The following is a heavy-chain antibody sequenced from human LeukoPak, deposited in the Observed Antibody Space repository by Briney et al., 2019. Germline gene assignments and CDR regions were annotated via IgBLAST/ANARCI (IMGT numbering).Heavy chain of an antibody. CDR2: INSDGSST. CDR3: AREGNCGGDCYFFDY. D-gene: IGHD2-21*02. Sequence: GGSLRLSCAASGFTFSSYWMHWLRQAPGKGLVWVSRINSDGSSTSYADSVKGRFTISRDNAKNTLYLQMNSLRAEDTAVYYCAREGNCGGDCYFFDYWGQGTLVTVSS. CDR1: GFTFSSYW. V-gene: IGHV3-74*01. J-gene: IGHJ4*02.